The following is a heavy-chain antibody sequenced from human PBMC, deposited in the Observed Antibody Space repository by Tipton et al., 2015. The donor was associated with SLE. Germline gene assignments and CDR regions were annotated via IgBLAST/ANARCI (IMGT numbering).Heavy chain of an antibody. J-gene: IGHJ3*02. CDR2: LSDIGRT. V-gene: IGHV4-59*08. CDR3: ARQRDLDAFDI. Sequence: TLSLTCTVSGASFSGYYWSWIRQPPGKGLEWIGYLSDIGRTNYKSSLRSPVTISVDTSRNLLSLKVTSVTAADTAVYYCARQRDLDAFDIWGQGTMVIVSS. CDR1: GASFSGYY.